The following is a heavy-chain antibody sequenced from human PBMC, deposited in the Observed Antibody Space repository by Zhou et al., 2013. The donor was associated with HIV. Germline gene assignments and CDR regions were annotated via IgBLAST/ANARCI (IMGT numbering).Heavy chain of an antibody. V-gene: IGHV4-4*09. CDR2: IYTSGRT. CDR1: GGSISDYY. J-gene: IGHJ3*02. CDR3: ARGRSNSGWPDDAFDM. D-gene: IGHD6-19*01. Sequence: QVQLQESGPGLVKPSETLSLTCTVSGGSISDYYWYWIRQPPGKGLEWIGYIYTSGRTNYNPSLKSRVTISVDTSMTQFSLKLSSVTAADTAVYYCARGRSNSGWPDDAFDMWGPGTMVTVSS.